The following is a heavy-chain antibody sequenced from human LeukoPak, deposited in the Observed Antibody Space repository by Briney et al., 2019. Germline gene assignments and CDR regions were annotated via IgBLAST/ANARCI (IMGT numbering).Heavy chain of an antibody. Sequence: SETLSLTCTVSGGSISSSSYYWGWIRQPPGKGLEWIGSIYYSGSTCYNPSLKSRVTISVDTSKNQFSLKLSSVTAADTAVYYCARGKIAVLKSWVVHWFDPWGQGTLVTVSS. D-gene: IGHD6-19*01. CDR1: GGSISSSSYY. CDR3: ARGKIAVLKSWVVHWFDP. CDR2: IYYSGST. J-gene: IGHJ5*02. V-gene: IGHV4-39*07.